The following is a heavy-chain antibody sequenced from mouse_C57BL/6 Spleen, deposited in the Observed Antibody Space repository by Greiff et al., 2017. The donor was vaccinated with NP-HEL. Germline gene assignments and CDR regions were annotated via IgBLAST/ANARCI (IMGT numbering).Heavy chain of an antibody. CDR1: GYTFTSYW. Sequence: VQLQQPGAELVRPGSSVKLSCKASGYTFTSYWMDWVKQRPGQGLEWIGNIYPSDSETHYNQKFKDKATLTVDKSSSTAYMQLSSLTSEDSAVYDCARWGYDGYRYAYWGQGTLVTVSA. CDR2: IYPSDSET. V-gene: IGHV1-61*01. CDR3: ARWGYDGYRYAY. D-gene: IGHD2-3*01. J-gene: IGHJ3*01.